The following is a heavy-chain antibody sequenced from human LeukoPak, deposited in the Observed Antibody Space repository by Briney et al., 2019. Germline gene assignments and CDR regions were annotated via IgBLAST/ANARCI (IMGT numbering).Heavy chain of an antibody. D-gene: IGHD6-19*01. Sequence: ASVKVSCKASGYTFTGYYMHWVRQAPGQGLEWMGWINPNSGGTNYAQKFQGWVTMTRDTSISTAYMELSRLRSDDTAVYYCARSQGYSSGWYVNYARGYYFDYWGQGTLVTVSS. V-gene: IGHV1-2*04. CDR1: GYTFTGYY. CDR2: INPNSGGT. CDR3: ARSQGYSSGWYVNYARGYYFDY. J-gene: IGHJ4*02.